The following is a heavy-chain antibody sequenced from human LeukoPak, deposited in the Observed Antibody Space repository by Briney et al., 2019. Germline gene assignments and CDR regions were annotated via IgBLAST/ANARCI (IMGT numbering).Heavy chain of an antibody. CDR3: AKAPYDSSEYDY. CDR2: ISGSGGST. J-gene: IGHJ4*02. V-gene: IGHV3-23*01. CDR1: GFTFSSYA. Sequence: GGSLRLSCAASGFTFSSYAMSWVRQAPGKGLEWVSAISGSGGSTYYADSVKGRFTISRDNSKNMLYLQMNSLRAEDTAVYYCAKAPYDSSEYDYWGQGTLVTVSS. D-gene: IGHD3-22*01.